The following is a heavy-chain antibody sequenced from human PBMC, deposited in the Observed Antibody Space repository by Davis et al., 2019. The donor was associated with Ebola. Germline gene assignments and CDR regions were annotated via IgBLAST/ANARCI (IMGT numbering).Heavy chain of an antibody. Sequence: MPSETLSLTCTVPGGSISSYYWSWIRQPPGKGLEWLGYIYYSGSTNYNPSLKSRVTISVDTSKNQFSLKLSPVTAADTAVYYCARTSRRVRSSTNGYYYYYYGMDVWGQGTTVTVSS. CDR1: GGSISSYY. V-gene: IGHV4-59*01. J-gene: IGHJ6*02. D-gene: IGHD2-2*01. CDR3: ARTSRRVRSSTNGYYYYYYGMDV. CDR2: IYYSGST.